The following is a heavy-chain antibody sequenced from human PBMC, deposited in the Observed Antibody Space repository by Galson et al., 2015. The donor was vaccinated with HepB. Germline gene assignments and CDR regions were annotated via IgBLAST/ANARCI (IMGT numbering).Heavy chain of an antibody. CDR1: GGSFSGYY. Sequence: ETLSLTCAVYGGSFSGYYWSWIRQPPGKGLEWIGEINHSGSTNYNPSLKSRVTISVDTSKNQFSLKLSSVTAADTAVYYCARAVPRRGNYYYYYMDVWGKGTTVTVSS. J-gene: IGHJ6*03. CDR2: INHSGST. V-gene: IGHV4-34*01. CDR3: ARAVPRRGNYYYYYMDV.